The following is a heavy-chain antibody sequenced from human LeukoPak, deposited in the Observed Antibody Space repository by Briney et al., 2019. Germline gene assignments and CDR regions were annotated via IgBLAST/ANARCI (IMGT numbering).Heavy chain of an antibody. V-gene: IGHV4-38-2*01. CDR1: GYSISSGYY. Sequence: SETLSLTCAVSGYSISSGYYWGWIRQPPGKGLEWIGSIYRSGSTYYNPSLKSRVTISVDTSKNQFSLKLSSVTAADTAMYYCARLWRSSTSCRDWGQGTLVTVSS. CDR3: ARLWRSSTSCRD. D-gene: IGHD2-2*01. CDR2: IYRSGST. J-gene: IGHJ4*02.